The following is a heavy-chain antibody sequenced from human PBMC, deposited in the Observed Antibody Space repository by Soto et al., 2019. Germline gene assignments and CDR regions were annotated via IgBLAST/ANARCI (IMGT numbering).Heavy chain of an antibody. Sequence: ASVNVSCKASGYTFTSYYLHWVRQAPGQGLEWMGIVNPSTGNANYAQKFQGRVTMTSDTSTTTVYMELSSLRSEDTAIYYCARVATTSWYYFDYWGQGTQVTVSS. CDR1: GYTFTSYY. D-gene: IGHD2-2*01. J-gene: IGHJ4*02. V-gene: IGHV1-46*01. CDR3: ARVATTSWYYFDY. CDR2: VNPSTGNA.